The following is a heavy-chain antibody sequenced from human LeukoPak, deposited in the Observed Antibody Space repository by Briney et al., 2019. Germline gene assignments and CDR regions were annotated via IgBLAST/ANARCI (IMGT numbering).Heavy chain of an antibody. CDR2: INPNSGGT. Sequence: ASVKVSCKASGYTFTSYYMHWVRQAPGQGLEWMGWINPNSGGTNYAQKFQGRVTMTRDTSISTAYMELSRLRSDDTAVYYCARGLYYESGRPGYFDQWGQGTLVTVSP. V-gene: IGHV1-2*02. D-gene: IGHD3-10*01. CDR1: GYTFTSYY. J-gene: IGHJ4*02. CDR3: ARGLYYESGRPGYFDQ.